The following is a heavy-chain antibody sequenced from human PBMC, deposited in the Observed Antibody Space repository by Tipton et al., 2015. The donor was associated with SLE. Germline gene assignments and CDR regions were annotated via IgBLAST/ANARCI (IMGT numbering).Heavy chain of an antibody. J-gene: IGHJ4*02. Sequence: TLSLTCAVYGGSFSGYYWSWIRQPPGKGLEWIGSIYYSGSTYYNPSLKSRVTISVDTSKNQFSLKLSSVTAADTAVYYCAREFRAVLDYWGQGTLVTVSS. V-gene: IGHV4-34*01. CDR2: IYYSGST. CDR1: GGSFSGYY. D-gene: IGHD6-19*01. CDR3: AREFRAVLDY.